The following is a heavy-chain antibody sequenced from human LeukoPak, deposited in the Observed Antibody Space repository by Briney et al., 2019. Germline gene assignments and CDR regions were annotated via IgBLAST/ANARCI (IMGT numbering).Heavy chain of an antibody. CDR1: GGSISSGDYY. CDR3: AREYGGYSGYAFDY. V-gene: IGHV4-30-4*08. CDR2: IYYSGST. J-gene: IGHJ4*02. D-gene: IGHD5-12*01. Sequence: PSETLSLTCTVSGGSISSGDYYWSWIRQPPGKGLEWIGYIYYSGSTYYNPSLKSRVTISVDTSKNQFSLKLSSVTAADTAVYYCAREYGGYSGYAFDYWGQGTLVTVSS.